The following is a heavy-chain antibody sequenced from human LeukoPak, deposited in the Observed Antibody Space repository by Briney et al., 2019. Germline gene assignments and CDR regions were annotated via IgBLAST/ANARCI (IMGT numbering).Heavy chain of an antibody. CDR2: IIPIFGTA. CDR3: ARQWSGYLYYFDY. CDR1: GGTFSSYA. Sequence: SVKVSCKASGGTFSSYAISWVRQAPGQGLEWMGGIIPIFGTANYAQKFQGRVTITTDESTSTAYMELSSLRSEDTAVHYCARQWSGYLYYFDYWGQGTLVTVSS. J-gene: IGHJ4*02. D-gene: IGHD3-3*01. V-gene: IGHV1-69*05.